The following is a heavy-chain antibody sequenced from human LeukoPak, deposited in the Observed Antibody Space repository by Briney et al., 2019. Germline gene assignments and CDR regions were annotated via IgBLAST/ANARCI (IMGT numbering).Heavy chain of an antibody. D-gene: IGHD3-10*01. CDR2: ISSSSSYI. V-gene: IGHV3-21*01. Sequence: GGSLRLSCAASGFTFSNAWMSWVRQAPGKGLEWVSSISSSSSYIYYADSVKGRFTISRDNAKNSLYLQMNSLRAEDTAVYYCARVMVRGVISKSMNYWGQGTLVTVSS. J-gene: IGHJ4*02. CDR3: ARVMVRGVISKSMNY. CDR1: GFTFSNAW.